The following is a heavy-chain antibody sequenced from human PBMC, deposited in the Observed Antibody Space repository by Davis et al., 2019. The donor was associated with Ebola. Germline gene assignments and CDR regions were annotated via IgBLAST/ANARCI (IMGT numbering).Heavy chain of an antibody. Sequence: SVKVSCKASGGAFSSYIVSWVRQAPGQGLEWMGGIIPIPGIPSYAQKFQGRVTISADDSTSTVYMELTSLRSEDTAVYYCARELRPSVGLLRSPQGYWGQGTLVTVSS. CDR2: IIPIPGIP. D-gene: IGHD1-26*01. V-gene: IGHV1-69*10. CDR3: ARELRPSVGLLRSPQGY. CDR1: GGAFSSYI. J-gene: IGHJ4*02.